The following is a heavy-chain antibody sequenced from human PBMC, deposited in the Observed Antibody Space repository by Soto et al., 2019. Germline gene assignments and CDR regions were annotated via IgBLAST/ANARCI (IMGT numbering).Heavy chain of an antibody. Sequence: DSLLAIRTVSACPLSSDRYFWGRLRQSPPKGLEWIGSIYYSGSTYYNPSLKSRVTISVDTSKNQFSLKLSSVTAADTAVYYCARLVYDSSGYRPGWGQGTLVTVS. CDR2: IYYSGST. CDR3: ARLVYDSSGYRPG. J-gene: IGHJ4*02. D-gene: IGHD3-22*01. V-gene: IGHV4-39*01. CDR1: ACPLSSDRYF.